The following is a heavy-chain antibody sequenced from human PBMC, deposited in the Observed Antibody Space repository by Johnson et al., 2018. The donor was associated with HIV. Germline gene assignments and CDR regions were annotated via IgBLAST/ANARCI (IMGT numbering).Heavy chain of an antibody. CDR3: ARGGYYYDSYDAFDI. V-gene: IGHV3-30*04. D-gene: IGHD3-22*01. Sequence: QVQQVESGGGVVQPGGSLRLSCAASGFTFSSYAMHWVRQAPGKGLEWVAVISYDGSNKYYADSVKGRFTISRDNSKNTLYLQMNSLRAEDTAVYYCARGGYYYDSYDAFDIWGQGTMVTVSS. J-gene: IGHJ3*02. CDR2: ISYDGSNK. CDR1: GFTFSSYA.